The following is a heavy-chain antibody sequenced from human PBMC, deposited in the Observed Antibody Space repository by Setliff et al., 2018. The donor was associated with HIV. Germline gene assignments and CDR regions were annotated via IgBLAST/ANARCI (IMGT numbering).Heavy chain of an antibody. CDR2: INPNSAGT. Sequence: ASVKVSCKASGYTFTDYYIHWVRQAPGQGLEWMGWINPNSAGTNYLQEFQGRVTITRDTSMSTVYMALTGLTSDDTAVYYCAKQGYSDSLYAFDVWGQGTMVTVSS. V-gene: IGHV1-2*02. J-gene: IGHJ3*01. D-gene: IGHD1-26*01. CDR1: GYTFTDYY. CDR3: AKQGYSDSLYAFDV.